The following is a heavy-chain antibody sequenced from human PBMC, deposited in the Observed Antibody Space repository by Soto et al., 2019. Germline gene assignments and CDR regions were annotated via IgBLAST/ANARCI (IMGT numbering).Heavy chain of an antibody. CDR2: VSGSGDST. J-gene: IGHJ6*03. CDR1: GFTFRNYA. D-gene: IGHD5-12*01. V-gene: IGHV3-23*01. Sequence: PGGSLRLSCAASGFTFRNYAMSWVRQAPGKGLEWVSAVSGSGDSTYYADSVKGRFTISRDNSKNTLYLQMNSLRAEDTAVYYCAKEAWLNYYYYMDVWGKGATVTVSS. CDR3: AKEAWLNYYYYMDV.